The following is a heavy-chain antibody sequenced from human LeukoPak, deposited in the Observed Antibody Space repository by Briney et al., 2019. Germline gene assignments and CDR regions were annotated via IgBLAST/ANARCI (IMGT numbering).Heavy chain of an antibody. CDR1: GGSSSSYY. D-gene: IGHD2-21*02. J-gene: IGHJ5*02. Sequence: SETLSLTCTVSGGSSSSYYWSWIRQPPGKGLEWIGYMYNSGLTNYNPSLKSRVTISIDTSKNQFSLKLSSVTAADTAVYYCARLHYGDPTSWFDPWGQGTLVTVSS. V-gene: IGHV4-59*08. CDR3: ARLHYGDPTSWFDP. CDR2: MYNSGLT.